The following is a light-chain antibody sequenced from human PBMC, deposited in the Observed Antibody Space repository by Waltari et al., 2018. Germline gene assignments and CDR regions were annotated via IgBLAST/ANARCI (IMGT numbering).Light chain of an antibody. CDR3: HQYAKWVGT. CDR2: RAS. Sequence: EIVMTQFPATLSVSPGERATLSCRASEKINSNVAWYQQKPGQAPRLLLYRASTRASGVPARFSGSGSGTDFSLTISSLQSEDFGDYYCHQYAKWVGTFGQGTSVEIK. J-gene: IGKJ2*01. V-gene: IGKV3-15*01. CDR1: EKINSN.